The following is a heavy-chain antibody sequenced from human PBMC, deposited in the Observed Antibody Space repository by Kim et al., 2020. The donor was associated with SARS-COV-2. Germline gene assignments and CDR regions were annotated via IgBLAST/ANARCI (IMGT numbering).Heavy chain of an antibody. CDR2: INPSGGST. J-gene: IGHJ4*02. V-gene: IGHV1-46*01. D-gene: IGHD6-13*01. Sequence: ASVKVSCKASGYTFTSYYMHWVRQAPGQGLEWMGIINPSGGSTSYAQKFQGRVTMTRDTSTSTVYMELSSLRSEDTAVYYCARDPIAAAGPRYYFDYWGQGTLVTVSS. CDR1: GYTFTSYY. CDR3: ARDPIAAAGPRYYFDY.